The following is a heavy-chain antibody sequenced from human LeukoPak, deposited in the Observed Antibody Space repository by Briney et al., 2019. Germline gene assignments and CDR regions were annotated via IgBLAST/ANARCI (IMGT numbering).Heavy chain of an antibody. CDR1: GFIVGNNY. CDR3: AKSRGGNYYDSSGFPCYFDY. V-gene: IGHV3-23*01. J-gene: IGHJ4*02. D-gene: IGHD3-22*01. Sequence: GGSLRLSCAASGFIVGNNYMNWVRQAPGKGLEWVSVISGSGGSTYYADSVKGRFTISRDNSKNTLYLQMNSLRAEYTAVYYCAKSRGGNYYDSSGFPCYFDYWGQGTLVTVSS. CDR2: ISGSGGST.